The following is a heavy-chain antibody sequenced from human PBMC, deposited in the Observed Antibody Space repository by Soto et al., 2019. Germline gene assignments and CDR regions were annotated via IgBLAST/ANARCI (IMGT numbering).Heavy chain of an antibody. Sequence: EVQLVEAGGGVVRPGGSLRLSCAASGFTFDDYGMSWVRQAPGKGLEWVSGINWNGGSTGYADSVKGRFTISRDNAKNALYLQMNSLRAEDTSLYYCARGLYGSGSYYPPGYWGQGTLVTVSS. V-gene: IGHV3-20*04. CDR3: ARGLYGSGSYYPPGY. J-gene: IGHJ4*02. CDR1: GFTFDDYG. D-gene: IGHD3-10*01. CDR2: INWNGGST.